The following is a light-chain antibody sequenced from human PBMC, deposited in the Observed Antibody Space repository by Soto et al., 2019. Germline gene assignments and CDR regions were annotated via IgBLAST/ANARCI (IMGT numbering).Light chain of an antibody. CDR2: GAS. J-gene: IGKJ1*01. Sequence: EIVMTQSPATLSVSPGERATLSCRASQSVSSNLAWYQQKPGQAPTLLIYGASTRATGIPARFSGSGSGTEFTLTISSLQSEDFAVYYCQQYNNWPPWTFGQGPKVDIK. V-gene: IGKV3-15*01. CDR3: QQYNNWPPWT. CDR1: QSVSSN.